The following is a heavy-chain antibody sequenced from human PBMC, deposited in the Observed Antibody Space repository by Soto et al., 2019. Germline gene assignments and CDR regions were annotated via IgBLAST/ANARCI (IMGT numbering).Heavy chain of an antibody. CDR1: GYTFTSYD. CDR2: MNPNSGNT. Sequence: ASVKVSCKASGYTFTSYDINWVRQATGQGLEWMGWMNPNSGNTGYAQKFQGRVTMTRNTSISTAYMELSSLRSEDTAVYYCAADPYCGGDCYWFDPWGQGTLVTVSS. CDR3: AADPYCGGDCYWFDP. J-gene: IGHJ5*02. D-gene: IGHD2-21*02. V-gene: IGHV1-8*01.